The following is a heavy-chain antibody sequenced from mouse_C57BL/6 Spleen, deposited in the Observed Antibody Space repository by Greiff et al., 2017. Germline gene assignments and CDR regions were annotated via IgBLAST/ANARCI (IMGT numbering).Heavy chain of an antibody. V-gene: IGHV14-3*01. CDR2: IDPADGNT. CDR3: ASPFITTVVATDGFAY. D-gene: IGHD1-1*01. J-gene: IGHJ3*01. Sequence: EVQLQQSVAELVRPGASVKLSCTASGFNIKNTYMHWVKQRPEQGLEWIGRIDPADGNTKYAPKFQGKATITADTSSNTAYLQLSSLTSEDTAIYYCASPFITTVVATDGFAYWGQGTLVTVSA. CDR1: GFNIKNTY.